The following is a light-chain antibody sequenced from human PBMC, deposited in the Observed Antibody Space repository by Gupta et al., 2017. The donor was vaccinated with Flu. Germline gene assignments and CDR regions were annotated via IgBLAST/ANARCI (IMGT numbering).Light chain of an antibody. Sequence: VPWNQRHPAKGPKRNIQEVKRRLTEVPDRFSGSKSGNTTSLTVAGLVAEDEADYDCGTNGGSEVFGGGTKLTVL. V-gene: IGLV2-8*01. J-gene: IGLJ2*01. CDR3: GTNGGSEV. CDR2: EVK.